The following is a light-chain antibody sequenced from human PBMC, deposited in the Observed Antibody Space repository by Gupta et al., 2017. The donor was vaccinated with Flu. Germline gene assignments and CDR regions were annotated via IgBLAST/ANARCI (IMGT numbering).Light chain of an antibody. Sequence: DIVMTQSPLSLPVTPGEPASISCRSSQSLLHSNGYNYLDWYLQKPGQSPQLLIYLGSNRASGVPDRFSGSGSGTDFRLKISSVEVEDVGAYYCKQGLQTPLAFGAGTKVEIK. V-gene: IGKV2-28*01. CDR3: KQGLQTPLA. J-gene: IGKJ4*02. CDR1: QSLLHSNGYNY. CDR2: LGS.